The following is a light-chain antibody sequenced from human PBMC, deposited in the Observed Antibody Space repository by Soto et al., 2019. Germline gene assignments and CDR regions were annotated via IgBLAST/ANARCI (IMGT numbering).Light chain of an antibody. CDR2: DAV. CDR1: RPVVRQY. Sequence: EIVLTQSPDALSLSPGERVSPSFRASRPVVRQYIAWYHQKPGQAPRLLIHDAVSRATGIPDRFSGSGSGTDFTLTISRLEPQDFAVYYCQQYGSSGTFGQGTKVDIK. V-gene: IGKV3-20*01. J-gene: IGKJ1*01. CDR3: QQYGSSGT.